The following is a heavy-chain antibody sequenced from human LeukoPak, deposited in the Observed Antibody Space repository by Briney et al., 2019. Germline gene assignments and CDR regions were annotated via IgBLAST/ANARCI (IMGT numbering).Heavy chain of an antibody. Sequence: GGSLRLSCATSGFTFSSYAMHWVRQAPGKGLEWVAVISYDGSNKYYADSVKGRFTISRDNSKNTLYLQMNSLRAEDTAVYYCARDLSMVRGVIIHKKLDYWGQGTLVTVSS. V-gene: IGHV3-30*04. D-gene: IGHD3-10*01. J-gene: IGHJ4*02. CDR3: ARDLSMVRGVIIHKKLDY. CDR1: GFTFSSYA. CDR2: ISYDGSNK.